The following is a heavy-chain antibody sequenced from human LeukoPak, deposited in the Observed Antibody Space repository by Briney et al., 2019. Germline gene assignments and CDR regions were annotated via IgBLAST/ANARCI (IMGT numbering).Heavy chain of an antibody. J-gene: IGHJ4*02. CDR3: ARDPYSSGSGLADY. CDR1: GYTFTNYG. CDR2: ISGYSANT. Sequence: ASVTVSFKGSGYTFTNYGINWVRQAPGQGGEGMGWISGYSANTNYAQKLQGRVTMTTDTSTSTAYMELRSLRSDDTAVYYCARDPYSSGSGLADYWGQGTLVTVSS. D-gene: IGHD6-19*01. V-gene: IGHV1-18*01.